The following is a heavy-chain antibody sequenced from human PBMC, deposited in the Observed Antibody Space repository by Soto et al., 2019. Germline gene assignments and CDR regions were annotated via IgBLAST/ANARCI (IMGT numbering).Heavy chain of an antibody. CDR1: GFTFSSYS. V-gene: IGHV3-48*02. CDR3: ARDGGLEQNYGSAGGYYYYGMDV. J-gene: IGHJ6*02. CDR2: ISSSSSTI. Sequence: GGSLRLSCAASGFTFSSYSMNWVRQAPGKGLEWVSYISSSSSTIYYADSVKGRFTISRDNAKNSLYLQMNSLRDEDTAVYYCARDGGLEQNYGSAGGYYYYGMDVWGQGTTVTVSS. D-gene: IGHD3-10*01.